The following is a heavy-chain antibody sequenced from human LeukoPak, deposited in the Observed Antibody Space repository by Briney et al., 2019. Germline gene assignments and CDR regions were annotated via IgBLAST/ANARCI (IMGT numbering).Heavy chain of an antibody. Sequence: PSETLSLTCTVSGGSISGSSYYWGLIRQPPGKGLEWIGSIYYSGSTYYNPSLKSRVTISVDTSKNQFSLKLSSVTAADTAVYYCARHGLGYCSGGSCYSGGYNWFDPWGQGTLVTVSS. CDR1: GGSISGSSYY. D-gene: IGHD2-15*01. V-gene: IGHV4-39*01. CDR2: IYYSGST. CDR3: ARHGLGYCSGGSCYSGGYNWFDP. J-gene: IGHJ5*02.